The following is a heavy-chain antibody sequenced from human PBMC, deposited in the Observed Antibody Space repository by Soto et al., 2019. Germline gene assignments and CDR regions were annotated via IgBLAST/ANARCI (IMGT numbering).Heavy chain of an antibody. Sequence: GVSVKVSCKASGYTFTSYGISWVRQAPGQGLEWMGWISAYNGNTNYAQKLQGRVTMTTDTSTSTAYMELRSLRSDDTAVYYCARSPIDYDSSGYLVDFDYWGQGTLVTVSS. CDR1: GYTFTSYG. V-gene: IGHV1-18*01. CDR3: ARSPIDYDSSGYLVDFDY. CDR2: ISAYNGNT. J-gene: IGHJ4*02. D-gene: IGHD3-22*01.